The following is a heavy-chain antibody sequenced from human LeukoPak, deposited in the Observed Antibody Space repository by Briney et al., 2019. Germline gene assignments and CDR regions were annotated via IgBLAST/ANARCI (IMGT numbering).Heavy chain of an antibody. J-gene: IGHJ4*02. D-gene: IGHD3-22*01. CDR3: AKDRTITTMIGVVVGGFDF. CDR1: GFTFSSYA. V-gene: IGHV3-23*01. Sequence: GGSLRLSCAASGFTFSSYAMSWVRQAPGKGLEWVSAISGSGGRTYYADSVKGRFTISRDNSKNTQYLQMNRLRAEDTAVYYCAKDRTITTMIGVVVGGFDFWGQGTLVTVSS. CDR2: ISGSGGRT.